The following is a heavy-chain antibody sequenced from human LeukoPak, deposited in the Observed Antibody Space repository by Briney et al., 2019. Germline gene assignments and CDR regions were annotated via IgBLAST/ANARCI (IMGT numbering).Heavy chain of an antibody. CDR2: IKSRTDDGTT. Sequence: GGSLRLSCAASGFSFTNAWLSWVRQARGKGLEWVGHIKSRTDDGTTDYAAPVKDRFSISRDDSKDTLYLQMNSLKTEDIAVYFCATEYYGAYNYWGQGTLVTVSS. J-gene: IGHJ4*02. D-gene: IGHD4/OR15-4a*01. CDR1: GFSFTNAW. CDR3: ATEYYGAYNY. V-gene: IGHV3-15*01.